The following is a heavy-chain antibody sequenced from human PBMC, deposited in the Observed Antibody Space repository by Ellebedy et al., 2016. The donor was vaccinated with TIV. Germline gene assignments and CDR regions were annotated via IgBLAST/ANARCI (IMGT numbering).Heavy chain of an antibody. V-gene: IGHV4-34*01. CDR2: INHSGST. Sequence: MPSETLSLTCSVSGGSISGYCWSWIRQPPGKGLEWIGEINHSGSTNYNPSLKSRVTISVDTSKNQFSLKLSSVTAADTAVYYCASTDHLESYYFDYWGQGTLVTVSS. CDR3: ASTDHLESYYFDY. CDR1: GGSISGYC. D-gene: IGHD3-3*01. J-gene: IGHJ4*02.